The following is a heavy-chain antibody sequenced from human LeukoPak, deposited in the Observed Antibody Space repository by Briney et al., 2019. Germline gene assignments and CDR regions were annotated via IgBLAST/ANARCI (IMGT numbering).Heavy chain of an antibody. D-gene: IGHD3-22*01. Sequence: ASVKVSCKASGYTFTGYYMHWVRQAPGQGLEWMGWINPNSGGTNYAQKFQGRVTMTRDTSISTAYMELSRLRSDDTAVYYCARMEEEYYDSSGYYLAWGYWGQGTLVTVSS. V-gene: IGHV1-2*02. CDR3: ARMEEEYYDSSGYYLAWGY. J-gene: IGHJ4*02. CDR1: GYTFTGYY. CDR2: INPNSGGT.